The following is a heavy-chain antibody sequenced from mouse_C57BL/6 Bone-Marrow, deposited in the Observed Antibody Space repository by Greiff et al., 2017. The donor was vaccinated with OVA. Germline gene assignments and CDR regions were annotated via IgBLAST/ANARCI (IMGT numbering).Heavy chain of an antibody. Sequence: QVQLQQPGAELVKPGASVKLSCKASGYTFTSYWMQWVKQRPGQGLEWIGEIDPSDSHTNYNQKFKGKATLTVDTSSSTAYMQLSSLTSEDSAVYYCASAVFAYWGQGTLVTVSA. V-gene: IGHV1-50*01. CDR3: ASAVFAY. CDR1: GYTFTSYW. J-gene: IGHJ3*01. CDR2: IDPSDSHT.